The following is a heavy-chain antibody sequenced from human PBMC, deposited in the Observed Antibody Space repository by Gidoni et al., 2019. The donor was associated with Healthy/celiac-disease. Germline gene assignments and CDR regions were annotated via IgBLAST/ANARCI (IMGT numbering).Heavy chain of an antibody. Sequence: QVQLVQSGAEVKKPGSSVKVSCKASGGTFSSYAISWVRQAPGQGLEWMGGIIPIFGTANYAQKFQGRVTITADESTSTAYMELSSLRSEDTAVYYCASSRVVRGVIINDAFDIWGQGTMVTVSS. D-gene: IGHD3-10*01. CDR1: GGTFSSYA. CDR2: IIPIFGTA. V-gene: IGHV1-69*01. J-gene: IGHJ3*02. CDR3: ASSRVVRGVIINDAFDI.